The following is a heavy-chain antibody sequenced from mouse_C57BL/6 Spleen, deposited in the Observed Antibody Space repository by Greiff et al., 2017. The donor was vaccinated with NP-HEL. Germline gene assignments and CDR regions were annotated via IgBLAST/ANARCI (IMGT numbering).Heavy chain of an antibody. CDR1: GYTFTSYT. CDR3: ARSNYGFFYFDY. CDR2: INPSSGYT. Sequence: VQLQQSGAELARPGASVKMSCKASGYTFTSYTMHWVKQRPGQGLEWIGYINPSSGYTKYNQKFKDKATLTADKSSSTAYMQLSSLSSEDSAVYYCARSNYGFFYFDYWGQGTTLTVSS. V-gene: IGHV1-4*01. D-gene: IGHD2-2*01. J-gene: IGHJ2*01.